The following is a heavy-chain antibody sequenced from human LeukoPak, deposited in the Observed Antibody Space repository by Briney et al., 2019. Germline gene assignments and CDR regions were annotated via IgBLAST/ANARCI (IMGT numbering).Heavy chain of an antibody. V-gene: IGHV4-38-2*02. D-gene: IGHD6-19*01. CDR2: IYHSGST. CDR1: GYSISSGYY. Sequence: SETLSLTCTVSGYSISSGYYWGWIRQPPGKGLEWIGSIYHSGSTYYNPSLKSRVTISVDTSKNQFSLKLSSVTAADTAVYYCARGSAAVAGMDYWGQGTLVTVSS. CDR3: ARGSAAVAGMDY. J-gene: IGHJ4*02.